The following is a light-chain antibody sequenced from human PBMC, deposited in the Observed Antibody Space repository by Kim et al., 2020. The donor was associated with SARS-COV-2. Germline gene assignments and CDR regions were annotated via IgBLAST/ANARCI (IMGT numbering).Light chain of an antibody. V-gene: IGLV2-14*03. Sequence: GESITISCSGSSSDIGGYNYVSWYQQHPGKAPKLMMYDVTKRPSGVSDRFSGSKSANMASLTIFGLQAEDEADYYCSSYTTTSAVVFGGGTQLTVL. J-gene: IGLJ2*01. CDR2: DVT. CDR1: SSDIGGYNY. CDR3: SSYTTTSAVV.